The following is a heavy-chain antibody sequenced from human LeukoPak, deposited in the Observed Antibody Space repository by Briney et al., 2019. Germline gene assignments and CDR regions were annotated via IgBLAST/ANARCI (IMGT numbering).Heavy chain of an antibody. V-gene: IGHV4-39*01. J-gene: IGHJ4*02. CDR2: IYYSGST. CDR1: GGSISSSSYY. D-gene: IGHD3-16*02. CDR3: ASRYYDYVWGSYRSPFDY. Sequence: PSETLSLTCTVSGGSISSSSYYWGWIRQPPGKGLEWIGSIYYSGSTYYNPSLKSRVTISVDTSKNQFSLKLSSVTAADTAVYYCASRYYDYVWGSYRSPFDYWGQGTLVTVSS.